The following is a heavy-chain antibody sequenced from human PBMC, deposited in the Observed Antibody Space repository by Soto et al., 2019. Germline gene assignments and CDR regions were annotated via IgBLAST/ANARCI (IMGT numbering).Heavy chain of an antibody. CDR3: ARGRYGDY. CDR2: ISAHNGNT. J-gene: IGHJ4*02. D-gene: IGHD1-1*01. CDR1: GYIFTTYG. Sequence: QVHLVQSGAEVKKPGASVKVSCKGSGYIFTTYGITWVRQAPGQGLEWMGWISAHNGNTNYAQKLQGRVTVTRDTSTSTASMELRNLRSADTAVYYCARGRYGDYWGQGALVTVSS. V-gene: IGHV1-18*01.